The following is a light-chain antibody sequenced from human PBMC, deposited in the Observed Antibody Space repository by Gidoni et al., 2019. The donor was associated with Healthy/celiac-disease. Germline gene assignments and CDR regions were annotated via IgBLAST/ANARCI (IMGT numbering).Light chain of an antibody. V-gene: IGLV3-25*03. CDR3: QSADSSGTYPVV. J-gene: IGLJ2*01. CDR2: KDR. Sequence: SYELTQPPSVSVSPGQTARITCSGDALPKQYAYWYQQKPGQAPVLVIYKDRERPSGLPERFSGSSSGTTVTLTISGVQAEDAADYYCQSADSSGTYPVVFGGGTKLTVL. CDR1: ALPKQY.